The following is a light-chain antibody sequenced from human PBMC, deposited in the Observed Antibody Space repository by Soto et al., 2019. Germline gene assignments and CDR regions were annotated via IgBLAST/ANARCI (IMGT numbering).Light chain of an antibody. CDR1: SSDVGGYKY. J-gene: IGLJ2*01. CDR2: EVT. V-gene: IGLV2-14*01. Sequence: QPVLTQPASVSGSPGQSITISCTGTSSDVGGYKYVSWYQQHPGKAPKLMIYEVTNRPSGVSNRFSGSKSGNTASLTISGLQAEDEADYYCSSYSSSRDVFFGGGTKVTVL. CDR3: SSYSSSRDVF.